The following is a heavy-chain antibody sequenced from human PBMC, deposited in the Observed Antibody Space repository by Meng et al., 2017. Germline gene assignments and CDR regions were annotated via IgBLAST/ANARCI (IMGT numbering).Heavy chain of an antibody. CDR3: ARRRGGSSDWFDP. Sequence: QEQLQQWGAGLLKPSETLSLTCAVYGGSFSGYYWSWIRQPPGKGLEWIGEINHSGSTNYNPSLKSRVTISVDTSKNQFSLKLSSVTAADTAVYYCARRRGGSSDWFDPWGQGTLVTVSS. V-gene: IGHV4-34*01. D-gene: IGHD6-6*01. CDR2: INHSGST. CDR1: GGSFSGYY. J-gene: IGHJ5*02.